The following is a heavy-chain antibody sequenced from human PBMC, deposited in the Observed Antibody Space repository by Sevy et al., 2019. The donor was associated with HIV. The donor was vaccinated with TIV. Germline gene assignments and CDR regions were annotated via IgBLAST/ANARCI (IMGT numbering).Heavy chain of an antibody. Sequence: GGSLRLSCAASGFTFSSYEMNWVRQAPGKGLEWVAYISNSGTTISYSDSVRGRFSISRDNARNSLYLQMNSLRAEATAVYYCARDLPPSATTVAHFDYWGQGTLVTVSS. CDR3: ARDLPPSATTVAHFDY. V-gene: IGHV3-48*03. D-gene: IGHD4-17*01. CDR2: ISNSGTTI. CDR1: GFTFSSYE. J-gene: IGHJ4*02.